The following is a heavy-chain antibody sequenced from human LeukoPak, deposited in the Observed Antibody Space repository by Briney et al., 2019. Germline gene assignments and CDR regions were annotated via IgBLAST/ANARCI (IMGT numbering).Heavy chain of an antibody. D-gene: IGHD3-10*01. CDR1: GFTFSNYA. Sequence: GGFLRLSCAASGFTFSNYAMSWVRQAPGKGLEWVSGISGSAGSTYYADSAKGRFTISRDNSKNTLYLQMNSLRAEDTAVYYCAKNFGQFDNWGQGTLVTVSS. CDR2: ISGSAGST. J-gene: IGHJ4*02. CDR3: AKNFGQFDN. V-gene: IGHV3-23*01.